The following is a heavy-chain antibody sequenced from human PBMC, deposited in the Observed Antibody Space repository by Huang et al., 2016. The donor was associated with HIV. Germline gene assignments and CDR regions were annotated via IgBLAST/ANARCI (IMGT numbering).Heavy chain of an antibody. J-gene: IGHJ4*02. CDR3: AKDKYLMSTILAYYFDC. D-gene: IGHD3-3*01. CDR2: VSFDGSTK. Sequence: QVQLVESGGGVVQPGRSLRLYCTASGFSFSSYGMHWVRQAPGKGLEWVSVVSFDGSTKYSADSVKGRFTISRDNSKNTLYLQMNSLTVEDTAVYYCAKDKYLMSTILAYYFDCWGQGTLVTVSS. V-gene: IGHV3-30*18. CDR1: GFSFSSYG.